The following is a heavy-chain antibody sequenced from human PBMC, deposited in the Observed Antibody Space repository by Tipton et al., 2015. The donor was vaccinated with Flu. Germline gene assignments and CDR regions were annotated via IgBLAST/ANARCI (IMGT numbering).Heavy chain of an antibody. CDR1: GGSISSGSYY. CDR3: ARYPESNYHWFGP. V-gene: IGHV4-61*02. J-gene: IGHJ5*02. D-gene: IGHD4-11*01. Sequence: TLSLTCTVSGGSISSGSYYWSWIRQPAGKGLEWIGRIYTSGSTNYNPSLKSRVTISVDTSKNQISLKLSSVTAADTAVYYRARYPESNYHWFGPWGQGALVTVSS. CDR2: IYTSGST.